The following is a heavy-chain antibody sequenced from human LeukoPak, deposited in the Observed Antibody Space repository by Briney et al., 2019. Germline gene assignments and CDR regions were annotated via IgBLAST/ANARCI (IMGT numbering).Heavy chain of an antibody. CDR2: ISYDGSNK. Sequence: GRSLRLSCAASGFTFSTYAMHWVRQAPGKGLEWVAVISYDGSNKYYADSVKGRFTISRDNSKNTLYLQMDTLRAEDTAVYYCAKDVSWNWFDPWGQGTLVTVSS. J-gene: IGHJ5*02. CDR3: AKDVSWNWFDP. V-gene: IGHV3-30*18. CDR1: GFTFSTYA.